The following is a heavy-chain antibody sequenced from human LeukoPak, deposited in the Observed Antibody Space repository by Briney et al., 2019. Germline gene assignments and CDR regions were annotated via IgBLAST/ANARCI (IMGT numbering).Heavy chain of an antibody. CDR1: GFTVSSNS. Sequence: GGSLRLSCTVSGFTVSSNSMSWVRQAPGKELEWVSFIYSDNTHYSDSVKGRFTISRDNSKNTLYLQMNSLRAEDTAVYYCAKAGDRYCSGGSCQNLFDYWGQGTLVTVSS. D-gene: IGHD2-15*01. V-gene: IGHV3-53*01. CDR3: AKAGDRYCSGGSCQNLFDY. CDR2: IYSDNT. J-gene: IGHJ4*02.